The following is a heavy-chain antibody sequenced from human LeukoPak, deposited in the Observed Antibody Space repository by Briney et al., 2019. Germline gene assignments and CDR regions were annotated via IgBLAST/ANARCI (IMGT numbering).Heavy chain of an antibody. J-gene: IGHJ6*03. CDR3: ARDKRYSGYDSWYYYYYYMDV. CDR2: INPNSGGT. D-gene: IGHD5-12*01. V-gene: IGHV1-2*02. Sequence: GASVKVSCKASGYTFTGYYMHWVRQAPGQGLEWMGWINPNSGGTNYAQKFQGRVTMTRDTSISTAYMELSRLRSDDTAVYYCARDKRYSGYDSWYYYYYYMDVWGKGTTVTVSS. CDR1: GYTFTGYY.